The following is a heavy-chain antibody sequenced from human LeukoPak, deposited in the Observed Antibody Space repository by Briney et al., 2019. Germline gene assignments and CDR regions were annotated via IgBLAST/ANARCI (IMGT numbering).Heavy chain of an antibody. Sequence: GASVKVSCKASGGTSSSYAISWVRQAPGQGLEWMGIINPSGGSTSYAQKFQGRVTMTRDTSTSTVYMELSSLRSEDAAVYYCARSSGGYYFDYWGQGTLVTVSS. CDR3: ARSSGGYYFDY. D-gene: IGHD6-19*01. V-gene: IGHV1-46*01. J-gene: IGHJ4*02. CDR2: INPSGGST. CDR1: GGTSSSYA.